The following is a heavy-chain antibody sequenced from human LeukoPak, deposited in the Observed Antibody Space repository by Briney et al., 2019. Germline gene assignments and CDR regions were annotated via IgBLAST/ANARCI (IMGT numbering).Heavy chain of an antibody. V-gene: IGHV1-18*01. J-gene: IGHJ4*02. D-gene: IGHD1-7*01. CDR2: IRAYDGNT. CDR3: ARESRHSWDYEV. Sequence: ASVKVSCKASGYTFIDYGISWVRQAPGQGVEWMGWIRAYDGNTKYAQKVQDRVTMTTDTSTTTAYMEMRSLRSDDTAVYYCARESRHSWDYEVWGQGTLVTVSS. CDR1: GYTFIDYG.